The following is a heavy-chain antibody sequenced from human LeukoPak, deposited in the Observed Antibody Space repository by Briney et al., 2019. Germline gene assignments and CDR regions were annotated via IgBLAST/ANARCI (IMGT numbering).Heavy chain of an antibody. D-gene: IGHD6-19*01. CDR1: GFTFSSYS. CDR3: AKDPLAGTLTFDY. V-gene: IGHV3-48*04. J-gene: IGHJ4*02. CDR2: ISSSGSTI. Sequence: GGSLRLSCAASGFTFSSYSMNWVRQAPGKGLEWVSYISSSGSTIYYADSVKGRFTISRDNAKNSLYLQMNSLRAEDTAVYYCAKDPLAGTLTFDYWGQGTLVTVSS.